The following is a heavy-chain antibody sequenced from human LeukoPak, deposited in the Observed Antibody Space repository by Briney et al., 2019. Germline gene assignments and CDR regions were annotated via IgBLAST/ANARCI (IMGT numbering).Heavy chain of an antibody. CDR3: ARQGRDGSGIYYFDY. CDR1: GGSISNYY. D-gene: IGHD3-10*01. CDR2: IYYSGTT. Sequence: PSETLSLTCTVSGGSISNYYWSWIRQPPGKGLEWIGYIYYSGTTNYNPSLKSRVTISVDTSKNQFSLKLSSVTAADTAVYYCARQGRDGSGIYYFDYWGQGTLVTVSS. V-gene: IGHV4-59*08. J-gene: IGHJ4*02.